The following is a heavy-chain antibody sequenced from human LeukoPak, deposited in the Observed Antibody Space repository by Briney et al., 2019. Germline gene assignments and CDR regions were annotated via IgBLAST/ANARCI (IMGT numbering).Heavy chain of an antibody. CDR1: GFSFDTHG. CDR3: ARDVFADSSGGSFDF. J-gene: IGHJ4*02. Sequence: GGSLRLSCAASGFSFDTHGMHWVRQAPGKGLEWVAVIWYDGSKKYYADSVKGRFTIPRDNSKKSLFLQMNSLRAEDTALYYCARDVFADSSGGSFDFWGQETLVTVSS. D-gene: IGHD3-16*01. CDR2: IWYDGSKK. V-gene: IGHV3-33*01.